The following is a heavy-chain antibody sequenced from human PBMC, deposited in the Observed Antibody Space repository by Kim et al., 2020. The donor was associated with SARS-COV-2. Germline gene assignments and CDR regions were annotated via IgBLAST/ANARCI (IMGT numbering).Heavy chain of an antibody. CDR3: ARVGKGGYYDSSGYYYDY. D-gene: IGHD3-22*01. V-gene: IGHV1-46*01. J-gene: IGHJ4*02. Sequence: QGRVTMTRDTSTSTVYMELSSLKSEDTAVYYCARVGKGGYYDSSGYYYDYWGQGTLVTVSS.